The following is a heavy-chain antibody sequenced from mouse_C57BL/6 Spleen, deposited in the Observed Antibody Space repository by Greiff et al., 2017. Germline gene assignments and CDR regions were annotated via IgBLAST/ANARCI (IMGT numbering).Heavy chain of an antibody. J-gene: IGHJ2*01. D-gene: IGHD2-2*01. CDR3: ARGGYDDY. CDR2: ISYDGSN. Sequence: DVQLQESGPGLVKPSQSLSLTCSVTGYSITSGYYWNWIRQFPGNKLEWMGYISYDGSNNYNPSLKNRISITRDTSKNQFFLTLNSVTTEDTATYYCARGGYDDYWGQGTTLTVSS. V-gene: IGHV3-6*01. CDR1: GYSITSGYY.